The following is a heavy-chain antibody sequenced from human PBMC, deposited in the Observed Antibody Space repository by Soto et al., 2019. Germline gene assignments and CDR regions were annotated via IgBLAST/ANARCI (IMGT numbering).Heavy chain of an antibody. CDR1: GFTFSSYA. CDR2: ISYDGSNK. D-gene: IGHD3-10*01. CDR3: ARVLETYYGSGSPSWGLLDY. J-gene: IGHJ4*02. Sequence: PGGSLRLSCAASGFTFSSYAMHWVRQAPGKGLEWVAVISYDGSNKYYADSVKGRFTISRDNSKNTLYLQMNSLRAEDTAVYYCARVLETYYGSGSPSWGLLDYWGQGT. V-gene: IGHV3-30-3*01.